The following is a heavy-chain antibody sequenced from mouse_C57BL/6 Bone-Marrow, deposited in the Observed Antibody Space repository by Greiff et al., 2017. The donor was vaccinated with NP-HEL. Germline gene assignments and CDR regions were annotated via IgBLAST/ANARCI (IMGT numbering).Heavy chain of an antibody. J-gene: IGHJ4*01. CDR3: ARSRRGYAMDY. V-gene: IGHV1-82*01. CDR2: IYPGDGDT. Sequence: QVQLKESGPELVKPGASVKISCKASGYAFSSSWMNWVKQRPGKGLEWIGRIYPGDGDTNYNGKFKGKATLTADKSSSTAYMQLSSLTSEDSAVYFCARSRRGYAMDYWGQGTSVTVSS. CDR1: GYAFSSSW.